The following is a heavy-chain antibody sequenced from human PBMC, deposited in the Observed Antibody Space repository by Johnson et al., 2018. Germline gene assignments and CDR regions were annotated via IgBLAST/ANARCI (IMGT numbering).Heavy chain of an antibody. CDR2: IKGDGSRT. CDR1: GSTFRNYW. D-gene: IGHD6-19*01. Sequence: EVQLVESGGGLVRPGGSLRLSCVASGSTFRNYWMHWVRQTSGKGLVWVSSIKGDGSRTHYADSVAGRFTISRDNAKKTRYMEMSARRGEDTAIYFCARGQWRGPGYQYYMDVWGKGTTVTVSS. V-gene: IGHV3-74*02. J-gene: IGHJ6*03. CDR3: ARGQWRGPGYQYYMDV.